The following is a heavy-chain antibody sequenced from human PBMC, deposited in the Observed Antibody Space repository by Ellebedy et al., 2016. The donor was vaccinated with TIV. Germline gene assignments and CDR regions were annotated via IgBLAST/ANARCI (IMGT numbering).Heavy chain of an antibody. J-gene: IGHJ3*02. V-gene: IGHV4-4*02. CDR1: GGSISSSNW. Sequence: SETLSLXXAVSGGSISSSNWWSWVRQPPGKGLEWIGEIYNSGSTNYNPSLKSRVTISVDKSKNQFSLKLSSVTAADTAVYYCARKQQLTPGAFDIWGQGTMVTVSS. CDR3: ARKQQLTPGAFDI. D-gene: IGHD6-13*01. CDR2: IYNSGST.